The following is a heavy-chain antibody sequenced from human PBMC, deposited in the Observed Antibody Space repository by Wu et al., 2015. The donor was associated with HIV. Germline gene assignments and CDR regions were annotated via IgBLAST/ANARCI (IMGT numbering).Heavy chain of an antibody. Sequence: QVQLVQSGAEVKKPGSSVKVSCRASGNTFRNHAITWVRQAPGQGLEWMGRIIPIFGTANYAQKFQGRVTITADESTSTAYMELSSLRSEDTAVYYCARDAKTNGAAAGTLLDIGPGYGMDVWGQGTTGHRLL. V-gene: IGHV1-69*13. D-gene: IGHD6-13*01. CDR3: ARDAKTNGAAAGTLLDIGPGYGMDV. CDR1: GNTFRNHA. J-gene: IGHJ6*02. CDR2: IIPIFGTA.